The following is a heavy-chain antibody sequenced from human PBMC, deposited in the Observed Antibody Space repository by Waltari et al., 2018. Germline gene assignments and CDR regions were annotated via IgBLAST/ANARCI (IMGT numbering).Heavy chain of an antibody. Sequence: EVQLVQSGAEVKKPGESLKISCKGSGYSFTSYWIGWVRQMPGKGLEWMGIIYPCDSESRYSPAFPGQATIAAAKAISTVYLQLSSLHASGTAMYYCARHLRGYSYGYDPDYWGQGTLVTVSS. V-gene: IGHV5-51*01. CDR3: ARHLRGYSYGYDPDY. CDR2: IYPCDSES. D-gene: IGHD5-18*01. CDR1: GYSFTSYW. J-gene: IGHJ4*02.